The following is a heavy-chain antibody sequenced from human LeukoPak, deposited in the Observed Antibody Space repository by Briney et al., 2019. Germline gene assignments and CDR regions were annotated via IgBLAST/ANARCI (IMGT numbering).Heavy chain of an antibody. CDR3: ARALEVGLAARYFDY. CDR1: GGSFSGYY. Sequence: SETLSLTCAVYGGSFSGYYWSWIRQPPGKGLEWIGEINHSGSTNYNPSLKSRVTISVDTSKNQFSLKLSSVTAADTAVYYCARALEVGLAARYFDYWGQGTLVTVSS. J-gene: IGHJ4*02. V-gene: IGHV4-34*01. CDR2: INHSGST. D-gene: IGHD6-6*01.